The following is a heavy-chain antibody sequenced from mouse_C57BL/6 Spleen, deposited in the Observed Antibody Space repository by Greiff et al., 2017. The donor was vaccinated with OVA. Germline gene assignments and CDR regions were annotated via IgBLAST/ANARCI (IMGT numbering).Heavy chain of an antibody. Sequence: VQLQQPGAELVRPGTSVKLSCKASGYTFTSYWMHWVKQRPGQGLEWIGVIDPSDSYTNYNQKFKGKATLTVDTSSSTAYMQLSSLTSEDSAVYYCARDSWFAYWGQGTLVTVSA. CDR2: IDPSDSYT. CDR3: ARDSWFAY. CDR1: GYTFTSYW. V-gene: IGHV1-59*01. J-gene: IGHJ3*01.